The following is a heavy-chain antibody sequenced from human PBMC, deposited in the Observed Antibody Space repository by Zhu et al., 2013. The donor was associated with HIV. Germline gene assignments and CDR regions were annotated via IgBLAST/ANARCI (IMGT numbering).Heavy chain of an antibody. CDR3: ARDPRVVPAAIYYGMDV. V-gene: IGHV1-18*04. J-gene: IGHJ6*02. D-gene: IGHD2-2*01. CDR1: GYTFTSYG. CDR2: ISAYNGNT. Sequence: QVQLVQSGAEVKKPGASVKVSCKASGYTFTSYGISWVRQAPGQGLEWMGWISAYNGNTNYAQKLQGRVTMTTDTSTSTAYMELRSLRSDDTAVYYCARDPRVVPAAIYYGMDVWGQGTTVTVSS.